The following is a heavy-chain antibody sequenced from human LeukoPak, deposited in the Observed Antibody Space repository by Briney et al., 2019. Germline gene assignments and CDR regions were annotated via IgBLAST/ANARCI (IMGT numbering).Heavy chain of an antibody. CDR2: IKQDGSER. CDR3: ASENYDILTGYYTHFDY. CDR1: GFTFSRYW. V-gene: IGHV3-7*01. D-gene: IGHD3-9*01. Sequence: GGSLRLSCAASGFTFSRYWMSWVRRAPGKGLEWVANIKQDGSERYYVDSVKGRFTISRDNAKNSLYLQMNSLRAEDTAVYYCASENYDILTGYYTHFDYWGQGTLVTVSS. J-gene: IGHJ4*02.